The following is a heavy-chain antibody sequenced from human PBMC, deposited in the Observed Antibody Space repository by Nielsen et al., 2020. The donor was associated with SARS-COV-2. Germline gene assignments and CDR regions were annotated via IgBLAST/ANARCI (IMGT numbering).Heavy chain of an antibody. D-gene: IGHD2-2*02. CDR1: GFAFSDYA. V-gene: IGHV3-23*03. J-gene: IGHJ6*02. CDR3: AVCTSCYTHYYYYGMDV. CDR2: IYSGGSST. Sequence: GESLKISCAASGFAFSDYAMSWVRQAPGKGLEWVSVIYSGGSSTYYADSVKGRFTISRDNSKNTLYLQMNSLRAEDTAVYYCAVCTSCYTHYYYYGMDVWGQGTTVTVSS.